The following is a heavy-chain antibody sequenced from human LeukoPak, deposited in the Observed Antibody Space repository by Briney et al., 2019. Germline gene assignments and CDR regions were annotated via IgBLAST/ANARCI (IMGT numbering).Heavy chain of an antibody. CDR2: INPNRGDT. CDR3: ARVRRNYDAPYYYYCGMDV. J-gene: IGHJ6*01. CDR1: GYTFPGYY. D-gene: IGHD1-7*01. V-gene: IGHV1-2*02. Sequence: GASVKLSCRASGYTFPGYYMHWVRQPPGQGLEWMGWINPNRGDTNYTQKFQGRVTMTRDTSISTAYMELSRLRSDGTAVYYCARVRRNYDAPYYYYCGMDVGGQGTTATVSA.